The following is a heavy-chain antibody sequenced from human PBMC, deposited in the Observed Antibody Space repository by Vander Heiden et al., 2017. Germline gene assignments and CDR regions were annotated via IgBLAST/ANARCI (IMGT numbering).Heavy chain of an antibody. Sequence: EMQLLGSGGGLVQRGGSLTLSCSDSGFTFSTYAIGWVRQAPGKGLEWVSSMSGSGGSTYYADSVKGRFTISRDNSKNTLYLQMNSLRAEDTAVYYCAKDRWFGESHNRFDSWGQGTLVTVSP. V-gene: IGHV3-23*01. D-gene: IGHD3-10*01. CDR1: GFTFSTYA. J-gene: IGHJ4*02. CDR2: MSGSGGST. CDR3: AKDRWFGESHNRFDS.